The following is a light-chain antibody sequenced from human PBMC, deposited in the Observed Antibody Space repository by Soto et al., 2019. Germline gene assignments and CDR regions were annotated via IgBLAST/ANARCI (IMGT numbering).Light chain of an antibody. J-gene: IGKJ4*01. Sequence: EIVLTQSPATLSLSPGERATLSCRASRSVTTFLAWYQQKPGQAPRILIYDASKRATGVPTRFSGSGSGTDFTLTINNLEPEDFAVYYCQQRTNWPLTFGGGTKVERK. V-gene: IGKV3-11*01. CDR2: DAS. CDR1: RSVTTF. CDR3: QQRTNWPLT.